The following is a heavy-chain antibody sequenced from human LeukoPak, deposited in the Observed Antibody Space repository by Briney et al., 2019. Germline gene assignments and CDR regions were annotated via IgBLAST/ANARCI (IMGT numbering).Heavy chain of an antibody. Sequence: GGSLRLSCAASGFTFSSYGMHWVRQAPGKGLEWVAFIRYDGSNKYCADSVKGRFTISRDNSKNTLYLQMNSLRAEDTAVYYCAKERDTAMVTIDYWGQGTLVTVSS. V-gene: IGHV3-30*02. CDR3: AKERDTAMVTIDY. J-gene: IGHJ4*02. D-gene: IGHD5-18*01. CDR2: IRYDGSNK. CDR1: GFTFSSYG.